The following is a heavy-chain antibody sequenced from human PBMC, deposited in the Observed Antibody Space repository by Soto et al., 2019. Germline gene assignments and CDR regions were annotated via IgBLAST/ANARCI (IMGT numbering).Heavy chain of an antibody. D-gene: IGHD3-22*01. J-gene: IGHJ5*02. CDR1: GYTFTSYA. V-gene: IGHV1-3*01. CDR3: ARDHLLGYDSSGP. CDR2: INAGNGNT. Sequence: GASVKLSCKASGYTFTSYAMHWVRQAPGQRLEWMGWINAGNGNTKYSQKFQGRVTITRDTSASTAYMELSSLRSEDTAVYYCARDHLLGYDSSGPWGQGTLVTVSS.